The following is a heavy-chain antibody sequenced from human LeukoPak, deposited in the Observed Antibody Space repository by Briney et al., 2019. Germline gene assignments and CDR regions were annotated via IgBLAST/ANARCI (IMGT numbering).Heavy chain of an antibody. CDR3: ARTSIAARRANAFDI. D-gene: IGHD6-6*01. CDR1: GGSISSYY. Sequence: SETLSLTCTVSGGSISSYYWSWIRQPPGKGLEWIGYIYYSGSTNYNPSLKSRVTISVDRSKNQFSLKLSSVTAADTAVYYCARTSIAARRANAFDIWGQGTMVTVSS. V-gene: IGHV4-59*12. CDR2: IYYSGST. J-gene: IGHJ3*02.